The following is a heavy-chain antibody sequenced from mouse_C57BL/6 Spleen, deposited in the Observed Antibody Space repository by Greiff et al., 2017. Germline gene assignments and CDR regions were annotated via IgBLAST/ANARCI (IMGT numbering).Heavy chain of an antibody. CDR3: AREEDGSSYDY. CDR2: INYDGSST. V-gene: IGHV5-16*01. CDR1: GFTFSDYY. D-gene: IGHD1-1*01. Sequence: EVQVVESEGGLVQPGSSMKLSCTASGFTFSDYYMAWVRQVPEKGLEWVANINYDGSSTYYLDSLKSRFIISRDNAKNILYLQMSSLKSEDTATYYCAREEDGSSYDYWGQGTTLTVSS. J-gene: IGHJ2*01.